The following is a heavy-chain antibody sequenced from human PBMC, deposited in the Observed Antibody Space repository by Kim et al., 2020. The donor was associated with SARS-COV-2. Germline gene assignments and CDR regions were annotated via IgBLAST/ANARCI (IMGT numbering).Heavy chain of an antibody. Sequence: GGSLRLSCAASGFTFSSYAMHWVRQAPGKGLEWVAVISYDGSNKYYADSVKGRFTISRDNSKNTLYLQMNSLRAEDTAVYYCARDQDDYVWGCYRSFDY. CDR3: ARDQDDYVWGCYRSFDY. CDR1: GFTFSSYA. V-gene: IGHV3-30*04. CDR2: ISYDGSNK. J-gene: IGHJ4*01. D-gene: IGHD3-16*02.